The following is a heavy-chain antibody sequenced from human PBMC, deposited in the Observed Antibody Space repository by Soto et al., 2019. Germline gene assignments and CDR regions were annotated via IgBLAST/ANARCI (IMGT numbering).Heavy chain of an antibody. CDR2: IIPIFGTA. V-gene: IGHV1-69*12. J-gene: IGHJ5*02. CDR1: GGTFSSYA. Sequence: QVQLVQSGAEVKKPGSSVKVSCKASGGTFSSYAITWVRQAPGQGLEWMGGIIPIFGTANYAQKFQARVTSTADESKDTGYMERRSLRFADPAVFYCARDRGPSSGYYPYWFDPWGQGTLVTVSS. CDR3: ARDRGPSSGYYPYWFDP. D-gene: IGHD3-22*01.